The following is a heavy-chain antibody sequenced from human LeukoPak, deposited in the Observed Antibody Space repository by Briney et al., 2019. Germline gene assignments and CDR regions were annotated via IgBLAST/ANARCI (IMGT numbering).Heavy chain of an antibody. CDR3: TTWGGYGRNS. CDR2: ISQSGST. CDR1: GFNFRDYG. J-gene: IGHJ4*02. Sequence: PGGSLRLSCAASGFNFRDYGMEWVRQAPGKGLEWIGEISQSGSTNYNPSLESRVTISADTSKKQFSLKLSSVTAADTAVYYCTTWGGYGRNSWGQGTLVTVSS. V-gene: IGHV4-34*08. D-gene: IGHD3-16*01.